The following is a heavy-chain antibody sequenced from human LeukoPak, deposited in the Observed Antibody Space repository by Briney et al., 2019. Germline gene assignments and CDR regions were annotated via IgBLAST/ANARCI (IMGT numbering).Heavy chain of an antibody. CDR2: IYYSGST. V-gene: IGHV4-39*01. Sequence: SSETLSLTCTVSGGSISSSSYYWGWIRQPPGKGPEWIGSIYYSGSTYYNPSLKSRVTISVDTSKNQFSLKLSSVTAADTAVYYCARGPDGGRYSLLNVDYWGQGTLVTVSS. J-gene: IGHJ4*02. CDR1: GGSISSSSYY. CDR3: ARGPDGGRYSLLNVDY. D-gene: IGHD3-9*01.